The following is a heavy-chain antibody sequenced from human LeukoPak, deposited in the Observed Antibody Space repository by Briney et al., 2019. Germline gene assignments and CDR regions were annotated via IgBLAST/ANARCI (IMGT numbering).Heavy chain of an antibody. CDR3: ARVGFGGYLFDF. V-gene: IGHV3-21*01. J-gene: IGHJ4*02. CDR1: GFTFSSYA. Sequence: GGSLRLSCAASGFTFSSYAMSRVLQAPGKGLEWVSSISSGSSKMDYADAVKGRFTISRDNAKNSLYLQMNSLRVEDTAVYYCARVGFGGYLFDFWGQGTLDTVSS. CDR2: ISSGSSKM. D-gene: IGHD2-15*01.